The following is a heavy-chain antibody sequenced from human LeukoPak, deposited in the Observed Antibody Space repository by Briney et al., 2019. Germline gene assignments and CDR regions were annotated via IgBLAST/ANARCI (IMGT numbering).Heavy chain of an antibody. CDR3: ARGTHCTNGVCTIDY. CDR2: ISSSSSYI. D-gene: IGHD2-8*01. V-gene: IGHV3-21*01. J-gene: IGHJ4*02. CDR1: GFTFSSYS. Sequence: GGSLRLSCAASGFTFSSYSMNWVRQAPGKGLEWVSSISSSSSYIYYADSVKGRFTISRDNAKNSLYLQMNSLRAEDTAVYYCARGTHCTNGVCTIDYWGQGTLVTVSS.